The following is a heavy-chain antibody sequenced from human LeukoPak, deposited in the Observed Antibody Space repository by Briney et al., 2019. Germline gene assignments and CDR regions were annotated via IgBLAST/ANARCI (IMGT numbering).Heavy chain of an antibody. CDR3: ARELPREVTLDY. V-gene: IGHV3-74*01. CDR2: ISSAGSRA. CDR1: GFTLSSYE. D-gene: IGHD2-21*02. Sequence: PGGSLGLSCAASGFTLSSYEMHWVRQARGKGLVWVSRISSAGSRAGYADSVKGRFTISRDNAKNTLYLQMNSLRAEDTAIYYCARELPREVTLDYWGQGTLVTVSS. J-gene: IGHJ4*02.